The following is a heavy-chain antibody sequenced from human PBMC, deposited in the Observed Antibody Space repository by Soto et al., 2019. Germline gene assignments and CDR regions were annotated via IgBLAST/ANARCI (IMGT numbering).Heavy chain of an antibody. D-gene: IGHD5-18*01. V-gene: IGHV5-51*01. CDR2: IYPGDSDT. Sequence: GESLKISCKGSGYSFVSYWIAWVRQMPWKGLEWMGSIYPGDSDTTYSPSIQGQVTISADKSSTTVYLQWNTLKASDTAVYYCAKTDGYEVEYWGQGTQVTVSS. CDR3: AKTDGYEVEY. J-gene: IGHJ4*02. CDR1: GYSFVSYW.